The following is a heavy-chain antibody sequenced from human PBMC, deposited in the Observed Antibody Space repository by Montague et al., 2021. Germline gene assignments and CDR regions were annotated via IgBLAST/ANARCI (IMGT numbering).Heavy chain of an antibody. CDR3: ARDTTTDGFDI. Sequence: SETLSLTCTVFGDSINTYSWSWIRQPAGKGLEWIGRLSNGGSTNSNPSLKSRVSMSVDTSKNQFSLNLSSVIAADTAVYYCARDTTTDGFDIWGQGTMVTVSS. V-gene: IGHV4-4*07. CDR1: GDSINTYS. D-gene: IGHD1-1*01. CDR2: LSNGGST. J-gene: IGHJ3*02.